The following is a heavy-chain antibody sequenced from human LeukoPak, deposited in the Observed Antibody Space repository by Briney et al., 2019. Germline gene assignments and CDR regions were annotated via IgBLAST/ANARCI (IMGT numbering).Heavy chain of an antibody. D-gene: IGHD3-22*01. V-gene: IGHV3-9*01. CDR2: ISWNSGSI. J-gene: IGHJ4*02. Sequence: GGSLRLSCAAAGFTFDDYAMNWVRQAPGKGLEWVSGISWNSGSIVYADSVKGRFTVSRDNAKNSLYLQMNSLRAEDTALYYCARVNYYDGSGYYYFDYWGQGTLVTVSS. CDR1: GFTFDDYA. CDR3: ARVNYYDGSGYYYFDY.